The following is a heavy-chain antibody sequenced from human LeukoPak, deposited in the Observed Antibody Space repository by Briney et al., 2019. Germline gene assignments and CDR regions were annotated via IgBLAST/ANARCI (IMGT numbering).Heavy chain of an antibody. CDR1: GYTFTGYY. V-gene: IGHV1-2*02. J-gene: IGHJ4*02. CDR3: AGVSSGWYLSGKYYFDY. Sequence: ASVKVSCKASGYTFTGYYMHWVRQAPGQGLEWMGWINPNSGGTNYAQKFQGRVTMTRDTSISTAYMELSRLRSDDTAVYYCAGVSSGWYLSGKYYFDYWGQGTLVTVSS. CDR2: INPNSGGT. D-gene: IGHD6-19*01.